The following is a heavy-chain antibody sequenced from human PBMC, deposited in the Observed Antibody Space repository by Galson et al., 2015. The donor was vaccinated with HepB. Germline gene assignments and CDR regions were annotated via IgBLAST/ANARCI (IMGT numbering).Heavy chain of an antibody. J-gene: IGHJ4*02. CDR1: GYTFTSYY. V-gene: IGHV1-46*04. CDR2: INPSGGST. D-gene: IGHD5-12*01. CDR3: ARGPRGYSGYAKYFDY. Sequence: SVKVSCKASGYTFTSYYMHWVRQAPGQGLEWMGIINPSGGSTSYAQKLQGRVTMTRDTSTSTVYMELSSLRSEDTAVYYCARGPRGYSGYAKYFDYWGQGTLVTVSS.